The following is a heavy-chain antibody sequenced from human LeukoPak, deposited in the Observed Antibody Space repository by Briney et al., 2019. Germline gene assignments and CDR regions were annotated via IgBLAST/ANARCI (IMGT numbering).Heavy chain of an antibody. CDR1: GYTFTSYY. CDR3: ARDFVYCSSTSCRPPNWFDP. V-gene: IGHV1-46*01. CDR2: INPSGGST. D-gene: IGHD2-2*01. J-gene: IGHJ5*02. Sequence: ASVKVSCKASGYTFTSYYMHWVRQAPGQGLEWMGIINPSGGSTSYAQKFQGRVTMTRDTSTSTVYMELSSLRSEDTAVYYCARDFVYCSSTSCRPPNWFDPWGQGTLVTVSS.